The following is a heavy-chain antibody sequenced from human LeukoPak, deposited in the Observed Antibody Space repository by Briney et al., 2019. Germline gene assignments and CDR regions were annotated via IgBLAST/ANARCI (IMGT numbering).Heavy chain of an antibody. CDR3: ASERTLSGSFFDY. D-gene: IGHD1-26*01. CDR1: GGSISSYY. Sequence: AETLSLTCTVSGGSISSYYWSWIRQPAGKGLEWIGRINISGSTNYNPSLKSRVTISLDTSKNQFSVRLSLVADENTVVYYGASERTLSGSFFDYWGQGTLVTVSS. V-gene: IGHV4-4*07. CDR2: INISGST. J-gene: IGHJ4*02.